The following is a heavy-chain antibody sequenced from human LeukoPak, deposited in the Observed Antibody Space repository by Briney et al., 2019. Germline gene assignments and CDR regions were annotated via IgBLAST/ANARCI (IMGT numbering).Heavy chain of an antibody. D-gene: IGHD5-18*01. V-gene: IGHV1-69*01. CDR1: GGTFISYA. Sequence: SVKVSCKASGGTFISYAISWVRQAPGQGLEWMGGIIPIFGTANYAQKFQGRVTITADESTSTAYMELSSLRSEDTAVYYCARGDTAMVTADWFDPWGQGTLVTVSS. J-gene: IGHJ5*02. CDR2: IIPIFGTA. CDR3: ARGDTAMVTADWFDP.